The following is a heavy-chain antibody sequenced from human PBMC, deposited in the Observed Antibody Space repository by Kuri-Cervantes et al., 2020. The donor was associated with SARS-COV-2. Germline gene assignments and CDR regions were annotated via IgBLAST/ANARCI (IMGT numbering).Heavy chain of an antibody. Sequence: ASVKVSCKASGYTFTSYDINWVRQATGQGLEWMGWMNPNSGNTGYAQKFQGRVTMTRNTSISTAYMELSSLRPEDTAVYYCARGVGSSWYVDDAFDIWGQGTMVTVSS. V-gene: IGHV1-8*02. CDR2: MNPNSGNT. J-gene: IGHJ3*02. CDR3: ARGVGSSWYVDDAFDI. CDR1: GYTFTSYD. D-gene: IGHD6-13*01.